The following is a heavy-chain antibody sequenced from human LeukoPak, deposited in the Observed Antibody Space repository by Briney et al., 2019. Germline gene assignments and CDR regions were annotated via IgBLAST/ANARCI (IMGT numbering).Heavy chain of an antibody. V-gene: IGHV3-69-1*01. D-gene: IGHD3-22*01. CDR1: GFTLSGYA. CDR2: ISVSGNT. CDR3: ARASHYYDSSGYYENWFDP. J-gene: IGHJ5*02. Sequence: GGSLRLSCAASGFTLSGYAMSWVRQGPGKGLEWVSAISVSGNTYHADSVKGRFTISRDNAKNSLYLQMNSLRAEDTAVYYCARASHYYDSSGYYENWFDPWGQGTLVTVSS.